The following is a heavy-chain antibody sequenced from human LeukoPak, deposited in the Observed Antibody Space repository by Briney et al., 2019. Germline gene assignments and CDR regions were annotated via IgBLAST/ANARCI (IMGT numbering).Heavy chain of an antibody. CDR2: IIPIFGTA. CDR3: AVYGDYGTFDY. V-gene: IGHV1-69*13. J-gene: IGHJ4*02. Sequence: GASVKVSCKASGGTFSSYAISWVRQAPGQGLEWMGGIIPIFGTANYAQKFQGRVTITADESTSTAYMELSSLRSKDTAVYYCAVYGDYGTFDYWGQGTLVTVSS. CDR1: GGTFSSYA. D-gene: IGHD4-17*01.